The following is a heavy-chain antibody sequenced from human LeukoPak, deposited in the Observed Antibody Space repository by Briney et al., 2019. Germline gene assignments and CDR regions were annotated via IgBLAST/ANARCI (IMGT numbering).Heavy chain of an antibody. J-gene: IGHJ4*02. CDR1: GGSITSSAYY. Sequence: PSETLSLTCTASGGSITSSAYYWGWIRQPPGKGLEWIGSISYRGSTYYNPSLKSRVNISVDTARNQFSLKLSSVTAADTAVFYCARRTTMVRGEYFDFWGPGTLVTVSS. D-gene: IGHD3-10*01. CDR2: ISYRGST. V-gene: IGHV4-39*01. CDR3: ARRTTMVRGEYFDF.